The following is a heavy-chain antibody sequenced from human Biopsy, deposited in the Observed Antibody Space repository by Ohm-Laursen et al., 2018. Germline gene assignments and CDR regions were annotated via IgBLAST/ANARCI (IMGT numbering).Heavy chain of an antibody. Sequence: TLSLTWPVSGDSVSSGSFYWTWIRQPPGQGLEYIGYIYDRGSTANYNPSLESRVTMSVDMPKNQFSLKLSSVTAADTAIYYCARGMRSSGWPYFDSWGQGTLVIVSP. J-gene: IGHJ4*02. CDR3: ARGMRSSGWPYFDS. V-gene: IGHV4-61*01. D-gene: IGHD6-19*01. CDR1: GDSVSSGSFY. CDR2: IYDRGST.